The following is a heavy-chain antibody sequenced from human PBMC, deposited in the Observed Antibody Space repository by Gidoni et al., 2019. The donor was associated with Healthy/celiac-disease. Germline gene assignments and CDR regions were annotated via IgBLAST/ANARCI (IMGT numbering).Heavy chain of an antibody. J-gene: IGHJ4*02. Sequence: QVQLVESGGGVVQPGRSMRLSCAASGFTFSSYDMHWVRQAPGKGLEWVAVISYDGSNKYYADSVKGRFTISRDNSKNTLYLQMNSLRAEDTAVYYCARDGQTYYYGSGSLDYWGQGTLVTVSS. CDR3: ARDGQTYYYGSGSLDY. D-gene: IGHD3-10*01. CDR2: ISYDGSNK. CDR1: GFTFSSYD. V-gene: IGHV3-30*01.